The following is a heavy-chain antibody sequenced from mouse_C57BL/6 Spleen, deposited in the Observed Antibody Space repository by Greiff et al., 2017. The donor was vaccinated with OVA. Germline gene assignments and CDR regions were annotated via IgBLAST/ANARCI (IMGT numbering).Heavy chain of an antibody. V-gene: IGHV1-81*01. CDR1: GYTFTSYG. CDR2: IYPRSGNT. J-gene: IGHJ2*01. Sequence: QVQLKESGAELARPGASVKLSCKASGYTFTSYGISWVKQRTGQGLEWIGEIYPRSGNTYYNEKFKGKATLTADKSSSTAYMELRSLTSEDSAVYFCARNKITTVGYYFDYWGQGTTLTVSS. CDR3: ARNKITTVGYYFDY. D-gene: IGHD1-1*01.